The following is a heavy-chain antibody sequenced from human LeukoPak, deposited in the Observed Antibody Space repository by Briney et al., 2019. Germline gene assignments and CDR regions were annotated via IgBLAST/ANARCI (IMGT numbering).Heavy chain of an antibody. D-gene: IGHD6-13*01. Sequence: PGGSLRLSCGASGFNFSTYGIHWVRQAPGKGLEWVAVIWYDGSNKYYADSVKGRFTISRDNSKNTLYLQMNSLRAEDTAVYYCARGEGRYSSIFDYWGQGTLVTVSS. CDR3: ARGEGRYSSIFDY. CDR2: IWYDGSNK. V-gene: IGHV3-33*01. CDR1: GFNFSTYG. J-gene: IGHJ4*02.